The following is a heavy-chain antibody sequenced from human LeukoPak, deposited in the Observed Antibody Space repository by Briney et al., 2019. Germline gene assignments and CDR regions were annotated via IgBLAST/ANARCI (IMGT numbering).Heavy chain of an antibody. J-gene: IGHJ4*02. D-gene: IGHD2-15*01. CDR3: AKDRRGYCSGGSCYPLDY. Sequence: PGGSLRLSCAASGFTFSTYAMTWVRQAPGKGLEWVSAISGSGGSTYYADSVKGRFTISRDNSKNTLYLQMNSLRAEDTAVYYCAKDRRGYCSGGSCYPLDYWGQGTLVTVSS. CDR1: GFTFSTYA. V-gene: IGHV3-23*01. CDR2: ISGSGGST.